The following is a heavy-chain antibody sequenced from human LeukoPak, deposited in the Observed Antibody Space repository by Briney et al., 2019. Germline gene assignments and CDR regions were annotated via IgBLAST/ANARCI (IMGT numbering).Heavy chain of an antibody. D-gene: IGHD6-13*01. Sequence: SETLSLTCTVSGGSISSSNYYWGWIRQPPGMGLEWIGSIYYSGSTYYNPSLKSRVTISVDTSKNQFSLKLSSVTAADTAVYYRARRQQLVQFDYWGQGTLVTVSS. J-gene: IGHJ4*02. V-gene: IGHV4-39*01. CDR2: IYYSGST. CDR3: ARRQQLVQFDY. CDR1: GGSISSSNYY.